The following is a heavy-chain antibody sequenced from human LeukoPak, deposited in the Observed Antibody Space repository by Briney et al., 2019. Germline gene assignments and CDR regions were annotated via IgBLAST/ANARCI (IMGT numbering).Heavy chain of an antibody. V-gene: IGHV3-53*01. D-gene: IGHD3-22*01. Sequence: PGGSLRLSCAASGFTVSNNYMSWVRQAPGKGLEWVSVIYSGGSAYYADSVKGRFTISRDNSKNTVYLQMNSLRAEDTAVYYCARDLNYDSAYWGQGTLFTVSS. CDR1: GFTVSNNY. J-gene: IGHJ4*02. CDR2: IYSGGSA. CDR3: ARDLNYDSAY.